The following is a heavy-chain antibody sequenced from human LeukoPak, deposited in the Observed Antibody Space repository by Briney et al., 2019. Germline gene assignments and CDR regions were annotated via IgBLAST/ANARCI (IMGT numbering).Heavy chain of an antibody. V-gene: IGHV4-59*01. J-gene: IGHJ6*02. CDR1: GGSISSYY. CDR3: ARGDYYVYYYALDV. Sequence: PETLSLTCTVSGGSISSYYWSWIRQPPGKGLEWIGYIYDSGTTHYNPSLKSRVTISVDTSKNQFSLRLSSVTAADTAVYYCARGDYYVYYYALDVWGQGTTVTVSS. CDR2: IYDSGTT. D-gene: IGHD1-26*01.